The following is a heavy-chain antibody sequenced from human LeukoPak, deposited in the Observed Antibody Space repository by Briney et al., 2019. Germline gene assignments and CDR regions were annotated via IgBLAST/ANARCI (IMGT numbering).Heavy chain of an antibody. J-gene: IGHJ3*02. Sequence: SETLSLTCADYGGSFSGYYWSWIRQPPGKGLEWIGEINHSGSTNYNPSLTSRVTISVDTSKNQFSLKLSSVTAADTAVYYCARARTLSSSWYDAFDIWGQGTMVTVSS. D-gene: IGHD6-13*01. V-gene: IGHV4-34*01. CDR3: ARARTLSSSWYDAFDI. CDR2: INHSGST. CDR1: GGSFSGYY.